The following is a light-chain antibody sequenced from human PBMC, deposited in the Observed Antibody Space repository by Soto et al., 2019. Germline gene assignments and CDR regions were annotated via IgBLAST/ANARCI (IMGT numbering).Light chain of an antibody. V-gene: IGKV1D-13*01. Sequence: AIRLTQSASSLSASLGDRLTVTCGASQGVSSALGWYQQKTGKPPKLLIYGASTLVTGVPSRFSGSGYGTDFNLTIDSLQTEDFATYFCQQFNDYPPTFGGGTKVDIK. CDR2: GAS. J-gene: IGKJ4*01. CDR1: QGVSSA. CDR3: QQFNDYPPT.